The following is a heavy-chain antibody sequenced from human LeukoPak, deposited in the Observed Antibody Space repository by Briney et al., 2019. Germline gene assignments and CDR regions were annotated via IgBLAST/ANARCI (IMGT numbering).Heavy chain of an antibody. V-gene: IGHV4-34*01. Sequence: SETLSLTCAVYGGSFSGYYWSWIRQPPGKGLEWIGEINHSGSTNYNPSLKSRVTISVDTSKNQFSLKLSSVTAADTAAYYCARSRVSSGYYYYYYGMDVWGQGTTVTVSS. J-gene: IGHJ6*02. D-gene: IGHD3-22*01. CDR2: INHSGST. CDR1: GGSFSGYY. CDR3: ARSRVSSGYYYYYYGMDV.